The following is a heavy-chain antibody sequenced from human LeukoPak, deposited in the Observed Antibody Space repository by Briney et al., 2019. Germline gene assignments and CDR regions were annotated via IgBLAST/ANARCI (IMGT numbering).Heavy chain of an antibody. Sequence: KSSETLSLTCTVAGGSISSSRDYWGWIRNPPGKGLEWIGSIYYSGSTYYNPSLKSRVTISVDTSKNQFSLKLSSVTAADTAVYYCARIRSRKWGFDYWGQGTLVTVSS. D-gene: IGHD1-26*01. J-gene: IGHJ4*02. V-gene: IGHV4-39*01. CDR2: IYYSGST. CDR3: ARIRSRKWGFDY. CDR1: GGSISSSRDY.